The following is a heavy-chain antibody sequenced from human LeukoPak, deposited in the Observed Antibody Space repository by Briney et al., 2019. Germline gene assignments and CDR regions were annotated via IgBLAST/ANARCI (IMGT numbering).Heavy chain of an antibody. CDR2: VDPEDGET. CDR1: GYTFTHYY. CDR3: ATGSIAIGAFDI. J-gene: IGHJ3*02. V-gene: IGHV1-69-2*01. Sequence: ASVKVSCKVSGYTFTHYYMHWVPQAPGKGLEWMGLVDPEDGETIYAEKFQGRVTITADTSTDTAYMELSSLRSEDTAVYYCATGSIAIGAFDIWGQGTMVTVSS. D-gene: IGHD2-21*01.